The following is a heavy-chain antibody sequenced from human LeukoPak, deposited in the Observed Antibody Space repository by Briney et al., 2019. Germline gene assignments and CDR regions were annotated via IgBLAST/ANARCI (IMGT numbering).Heavy chain of an antibody. Sequence: TSENLSLTCTVSGGSISSSSYYWGWIRQPPGKGLEWVGSIYYSGSTYYNPSLKSRVTISVDTSKNQFSLKLSSVTAADTAVYYCATGDLRFLEWLRRHAPFDYWGQGTLVTVSS. D-gene: IGHD3-3*01. CDR3: ATGDLRFLEWLRRHAPFDY. CDR2: IYYSGST. CDR1: GGSISSSSYY. V-gene: IGHV4-39*01. J-gene: IGHJ4*02.